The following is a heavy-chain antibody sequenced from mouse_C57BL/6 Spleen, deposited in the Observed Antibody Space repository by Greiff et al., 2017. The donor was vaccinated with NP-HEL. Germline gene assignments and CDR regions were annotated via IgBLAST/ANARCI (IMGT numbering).Heavy chain of an antibody. D-gene: IGHD1-1*01. Sequence: VQLQQSGPELVKPGASVKISCKASGYAFSSSWMNWVKQRPGKGLEWIGRIYPGDGDTNYNGKFKGKATLTADKSSSTAYMQLSSLTSEDSAVYFGARCPIYCGSSHFDYWGQGTTLTVSS. CDR1: GYAFSSSW. CDR3: ARCPIYCGSSHFDY. V-gene: IGHV1-82*01. J-gene: IGHJ2*01. CDR2: IYPGDGDT.